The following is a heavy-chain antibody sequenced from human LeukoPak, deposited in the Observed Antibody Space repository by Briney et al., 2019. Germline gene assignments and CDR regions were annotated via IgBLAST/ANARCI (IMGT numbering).Heavy chain of an antibody. V-gene: IGHV3-7*03. J-gene: IGHJ6*04. CDR1: GFTFSSYW. Sequence: GGSLRLSCAASGFTFSSYWMSWVRQAPGKGLEWVANIKQDGSEKYYVDSVKGRFTISRDNAKNSLYLQMNSLRAEDTAVYYCARAENCSGGSCYFYYYYYGMDVWGKGTTVTVSS. D-gene: IGHD2-15*01. CDR3: ARAENCSGGSCYFYYYYYGMDV. CDR2: IKQDGSEK.